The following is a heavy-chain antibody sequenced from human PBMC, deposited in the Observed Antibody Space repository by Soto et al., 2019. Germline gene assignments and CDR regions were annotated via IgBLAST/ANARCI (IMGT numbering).Heavy chain of an antibody. CDR1: GFTFDDYA. CDR3: AKGQVAGTPYYYYGMDV. D-gene: IGHD6-19*01. CDR2: ISWNSGSI. J-gene: IGHJ6*02. V-gene: IGHV3-9*01. Sequence: EVQLVESGGGLVQPGRSLRLSCAASGFTFDDYAMHWVRQAPGKGLEWVSGISWNSGSIGYADSVKGRFTISRDNAKNXXYLQMNSLRAEDTALYYCAKGQVAGTPYYYYGMDVWGQGTTVTVSS.